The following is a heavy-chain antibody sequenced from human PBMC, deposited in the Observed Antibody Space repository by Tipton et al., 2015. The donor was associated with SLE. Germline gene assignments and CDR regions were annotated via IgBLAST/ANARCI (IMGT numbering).Heavy chain of an antibody. CDR1: GFTFSSYW. CDR2: IKEDGSKE. D-gene: IGHD3-3*01. Sequence: GSLRLSCVASGFTFSSYWMSWVRQAPGKGPEWVANIKEDGSKENYVDSVKGRFTISRDNAKNSLYLQMNSLRADDTAVYYCARVPQDDFWSGYHSRFDPWGQGTLVTVSS. V-gene: IGHV3-7*01. CDR3: ARVPQDDFWSGYHSRFDP. J-gene: IGHJ5*02.